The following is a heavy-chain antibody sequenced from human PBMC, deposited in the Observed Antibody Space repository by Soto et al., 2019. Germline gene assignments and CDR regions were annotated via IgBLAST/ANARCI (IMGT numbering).Heavy chain of an antibody. V-gene: IGHV6-1*01. CDR1: GDSVSSNSAA. J-gene: IGHJ6*02. CDR2: TYYRSKWYN. Sequence: SQTLSLTCAISGDSVSSNSAAWNWIRQSPSRGLEWLGRTYYRSKWYNDYAVSVKSRITINPDTSKNQFSLQLNSVTPEDTAVYYCVGALYYYGSGSYYKVPPSYGMDVWGQGTTVTVSS. CDR3: VGALYYYGSGSYYKVPPSYGMDV. D-gene: IGHD3-10*01.